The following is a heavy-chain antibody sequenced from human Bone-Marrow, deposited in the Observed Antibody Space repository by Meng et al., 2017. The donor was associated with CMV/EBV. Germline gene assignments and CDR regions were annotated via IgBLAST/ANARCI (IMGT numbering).Heavy chain of an antibody. CDR2: IYPGDSDT. J-gene: IGHJ4*02. V-gene: IGHV5-51*01. Sequence: GESLKISCKGSGYSFTSYWIGWVRQMPGKGLEWMGIIYPGDSDTRYSPSFQGQVTISADKSISTAYLQWSSLKASDTAMYYCARVGVVVPAARGSFDYCGQGTLVTVSS. CDR1: GYSFTSYW. CDR3: ARVGVVVPAARGSFDY. D-gene: IGHD2-2*01.